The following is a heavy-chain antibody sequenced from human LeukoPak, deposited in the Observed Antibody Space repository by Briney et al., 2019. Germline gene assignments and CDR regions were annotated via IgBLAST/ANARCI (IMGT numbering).Heavy chain of an antibody. CDR1: GYIFPTYW. J-gene: IGHJ4*02. CDR2: IYPDDSDT. D-gene: IGHD6-13*01. Sequence: GESLKISCKASGYIFPTYWIGWVRQMPGKGLEWMGIIYPDDSDTRYSPSFQGQVTISADVSISTAYLQWNSLKASDTAMYYWARLFGVAAAGPFDSWGQGTLVTVSS. V-gene: IGHV5-51*01. CDR3: ARLFGVAAAGPFDS.